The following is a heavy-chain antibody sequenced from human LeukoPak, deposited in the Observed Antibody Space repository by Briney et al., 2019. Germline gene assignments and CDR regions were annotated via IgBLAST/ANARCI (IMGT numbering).Heavy chain of an antibody. CDR1: GYTFTSYY. D-gene: IGHD5-12*01. CDR3: ARARYSGYDVGAVDY. J-gene: IGHJ4*02. V-gene: IGHV1-46*01. CDR2: INPSGGST. Sequence: ASVKVSCKASGYTFTSYYMHWVRQAPGQGLEWMGIINPSGGSTSYAQKFQGRVTMTRDTSTSTVYMELSSLRSEDTAVYYCARARYSGYDVGAVDYWGQGTLVTVSS.